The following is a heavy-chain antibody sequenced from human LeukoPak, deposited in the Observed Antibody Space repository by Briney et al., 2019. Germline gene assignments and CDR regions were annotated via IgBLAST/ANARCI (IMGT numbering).Heavy chain of an antibody. CDR3: ARRYYDSSGYYYLFDY. Sequence: ASVKVSCKASGATFTSYAITWVRQAPGQGLEWMGWISAYNGNTNYAQKFQGRVTMTRNTSISTAYMELSSLRSEDTAVYYCARRYYDSSGYYYLFDYWGQGTLVTVSS. D-gene: IGHD3-22*01. V-gene: IGHV1-18*01. J-gene: IGHJ4*02. CDR2: ISAYNGNT. CDR1: GATFTSYA.